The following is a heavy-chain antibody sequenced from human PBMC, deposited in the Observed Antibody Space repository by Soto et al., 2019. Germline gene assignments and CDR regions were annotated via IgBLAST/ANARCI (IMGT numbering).Heavy chain of an antibody. J-gene: IGHJ1*01. Sequence: PGGSLRLSCAASGFTFSEQYMDWVRQAPGKGLEWVARIRNKANSYSTEYAASVKGRFTISRDDSKNAVYLQMDSLKTEDTAVYYCVSSGNNPQKLDHRAQVNLVPVS. CDR1: GFTFSEQY. V-gene: IGHV3-72*01. CDR2: IRNKANSYST. D-gene: IGHD1-20*01. CDR3: VSSGNNPQKLDH.